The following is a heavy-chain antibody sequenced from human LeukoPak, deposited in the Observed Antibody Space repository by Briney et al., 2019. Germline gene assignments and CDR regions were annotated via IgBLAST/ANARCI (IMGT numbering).Heavy chain of an antibody. CDR1: GGSFSGYY. V-gene: IGHV4-34*01. CDR2: INHSGST. CDR3: ASRMGSGFDY. Sequence: PSETLSLTCAVYGGSFSGYYWNWIRQPPGKGLEWIGEINHSGSTNYNPSLKSRVTISVDTSKNQFSLKLSSVTAADTAVYYCASRMGSGFDYWGQGTLVTVSS. D-gene: IGHD6-19*01. J-gene: IGHJ4*02.